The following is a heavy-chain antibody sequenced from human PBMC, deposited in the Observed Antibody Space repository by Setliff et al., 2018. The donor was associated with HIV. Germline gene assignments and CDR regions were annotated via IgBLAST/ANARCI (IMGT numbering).Heavy chain of an antibody. Sequence: SETLSLTCAVYGGSFTSYYWTWIRQAPGKDLEWIGEINHNGGTNYNPSLKSRVTISVDTSKNQFSLRLSSATAGDTAVYYCTSRVYYYDSNKVLREEGFDPWGQGTLVTVSS. CDR1: GGSFTSYY. V-gene: IGHV4-34*01. CDR3: TSRVYYYDSNKVLREEGFDP. J-gene: IGHJ5*02. D-gene: IGHD3-22*01. CDR2: INHNGGT.